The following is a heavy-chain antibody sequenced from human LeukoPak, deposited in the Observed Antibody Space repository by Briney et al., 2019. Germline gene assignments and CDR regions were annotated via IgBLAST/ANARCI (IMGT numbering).Heavy chain of an antibody. D-gene: IGHD2-2*01. CDR1: GFTFSSYS. CDR3: AREGRLGYCSSTSCHDAFDI. J-gene: IGHJ3*02. Sequence: GRSLRLSCAASGFTFSSYSMNWVRQAPGKGLEWVSSISSSSSYIYYADSVKGRFTISRDNAKNSLYLQMNSLRAEDTAVYYCAREGRLGYCSSTSCHDAFDIWGQGKMVTVSS. CDR2: ISSSSSYI. V-gene: IGHV3-21*01.